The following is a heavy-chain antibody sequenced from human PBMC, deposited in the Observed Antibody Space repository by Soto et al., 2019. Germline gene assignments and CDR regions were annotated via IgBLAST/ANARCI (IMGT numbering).Heavy chain of an antibody. D-gene: IGHD3-3*01. V-gene: IGHV3-30*18. J-gene: IGHJ6*02. CDR3: AKDVLRFLEWLAFYGMDV. CDR1: GVTFSSYG. CDR2: ISYDGSNK. Sequence: GGSLRLSCAASGVTFSSYGMHLVRQAPGKGLEWVAVISYDGSNKYYADSVKGRFTISRDNSKNTLYLQMNSLRAEDTAVYYCAKDVLRFLEWLAFYGMDVWGQGTTVTVSS.